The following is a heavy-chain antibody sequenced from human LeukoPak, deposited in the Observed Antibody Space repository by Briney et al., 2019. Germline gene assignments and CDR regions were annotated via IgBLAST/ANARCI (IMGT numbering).Heavy chain of an antibody. CDR2: INHSGST. CDR3: TRGHIVVVPAAAYYYYYMDV. V-gene: IGHV4-34*01. Sequence: SETLSLTCAVYGGSFSGYYWIWIRQPPGKGLEWIGEINHSGSTNYNPSLKSRVTISVDTSKNQFSLKLSSVTAADTAVYYCTRGHIVVVPAAAYYYYYMDVWGKGTTVTVSS. J-gene: IGHJ6*03. D-gene: IGHD2-2*01. CDR1: GGSFSGYY.